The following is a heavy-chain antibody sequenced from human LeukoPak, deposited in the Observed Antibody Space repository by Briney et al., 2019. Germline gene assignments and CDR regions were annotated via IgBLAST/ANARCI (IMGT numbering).Heavy chain of an antibody. V-gene: IGHV3-23*01. CDR1: GFTFSNYA. CDR2: ISGSGSST. CDR3: TTDPGIAAPHRSY. Sequence: GGSLRLSCAASGFTFSNYAMNWVRQAPGKGLEWVSGISGSGSSTYYADSVKGRFTISRDNSKNTLHLQMNSLKTEDTAVYYCTTDPGIAAPHRSYWGQGTLVTVSS. D-gene: IGHD6-13*01. J-gene: IGHJ4*02.